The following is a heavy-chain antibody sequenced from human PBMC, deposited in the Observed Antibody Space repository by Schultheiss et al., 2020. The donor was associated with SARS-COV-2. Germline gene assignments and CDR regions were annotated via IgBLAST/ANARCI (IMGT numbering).Heavy chain of an antibody. CDR2: INHSGST. CDR1: GGSISSYY. D-gene: IGHD4-23*01. V-gene: IGHV4-34*01. J-gene: IGHJ4*02. CDR3: ATIVFGGNSFDN. Sequence: SQTLSLTCTVSGGSISSYYWSWIRQPPGKGLEWIGEINHSGSTNYNPSLKSRVTMSEDTPENQISLKLSSVTAADTAVYYCATIVFGGNSFDNWGQGTLVTVSS.